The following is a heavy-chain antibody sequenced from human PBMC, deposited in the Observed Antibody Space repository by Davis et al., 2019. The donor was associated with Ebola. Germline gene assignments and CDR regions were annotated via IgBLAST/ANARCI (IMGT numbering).Heavy chain of an antibody. CDR1: GYSFTSYW. D-gene: IGHD1-26*01. V-gene: IGHV5-51*01. Sequence: GASLKISCKGSGYSFTSYWIAWVRQMPGKGLEWLGFIYPGDSDTRYSPSFQGQVTMSADKSISTAYLQWSSLKASDTAIYFCARLRDSGSYFRAFEYFFDYWGQGALVTVSS. J-gene: IGHJ4*02. CDR3: ARLRDSGSYFRAFEYFFDY. CDR2: IYPGDSDT.